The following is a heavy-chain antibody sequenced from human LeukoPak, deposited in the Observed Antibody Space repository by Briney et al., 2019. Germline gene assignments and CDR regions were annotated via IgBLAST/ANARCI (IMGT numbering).Heavy chain of an antibody. CDR3: ARESIFSYYDFWSGRANSDY. D-gene: IGHD3-3*01. CDR1: GGSFSGYY. CDR2: INHSGST. Sequence: SETLSLTCAVYGGSFSGYYWSRIRQPPGKGLEWIGEINHSGSTNYNPSLKSRVTISVDTSKNQFSLKLSSVTAADTAVYYCARESIFSYYDFWSGRANSDYWGQGTLVTVSS. V-gene: IGHV4-34*01. J-gene: IGHJ4*02.